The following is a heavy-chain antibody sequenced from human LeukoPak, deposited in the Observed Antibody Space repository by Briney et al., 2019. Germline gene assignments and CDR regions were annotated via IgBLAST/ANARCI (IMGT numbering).Heavy chain of an antibody. J-gene: IGHJ4*02. V-gene: IGHV3-30*18. Sequence: GGSLRLSCAASGFTFSSYGMHWVRQAPGKGLEWVAVISYDGSNKYYADSVKGRFTISRDNSKNTLYLQMNSLRAEDTAVCYCANQMATIPLLRYWGQGTLVTVSS. CDR3: ANQMATIPLLRY. CDR1: GFTFSSYG. D-gene: IGHD5-24*01. CDR2: ISYDGSNK.